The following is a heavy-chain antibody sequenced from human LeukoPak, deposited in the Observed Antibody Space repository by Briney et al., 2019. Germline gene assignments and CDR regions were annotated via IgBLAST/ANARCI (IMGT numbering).Heavy chain of an antibody. Sequence: PSETLSLTCTVSGGSISSSSYYWGWIRQPPGKGLEWIGSIYYSGSTYYNPSLKSRVTISVDTSKNQFSLKLSSVTAADTAVYYCARPMEDYGDYVHWGQGTLVTVSS. D-gene: IGHD4-17*01. V-gene: IGHV4-39*01. CDR2: IYYSGST. CDR3: ARPMEDYGDYVH. J-gene: IGHJ4*02. CDR1: GGSISSSSYY.